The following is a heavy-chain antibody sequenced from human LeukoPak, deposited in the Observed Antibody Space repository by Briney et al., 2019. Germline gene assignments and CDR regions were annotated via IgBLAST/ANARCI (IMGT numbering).Heavy chain of an antibody. CDR3: ARMRATITMVRGVITRELDY. V-gene: IGHV1-2*02. CDR2: INPNSGGT. Sequence: GASVKVSCKASGYTFTGYYMHWVRQAPGQGLEWMGWINPNSGGTNYAQKFQGRVTMTRDTSISTAYMELSRLRSDDTAVYYCARMRATITMVRGVITRELDYWGQGTLVTGSS. J-gene: IGHJ4*02. CDR1: GYTFTGYY. D-gene: IGHD3-10*01.